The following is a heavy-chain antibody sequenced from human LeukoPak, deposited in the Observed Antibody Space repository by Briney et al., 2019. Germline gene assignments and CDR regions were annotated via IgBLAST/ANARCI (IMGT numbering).Heavy chain of an antibody. CDR1: GFTFSSYA. Sequence: LPGGSLRLSCSASGFTFSSYAMHWVRQAPGKGLEYVSAISSNGGNTYYADSVKGRFTISRDNSKNTLYLQMSSLRAEDTAVYYCVKDHYDFWSGYSDYWGQGTLVTVSS. J-gene: IGHJ4*02. V-gene: IGHV3-64D*09. CDR3: VKDHYDFWSGYSDY. CDR2: ISSNGGNT. D-gene: IGHD3-3*01.